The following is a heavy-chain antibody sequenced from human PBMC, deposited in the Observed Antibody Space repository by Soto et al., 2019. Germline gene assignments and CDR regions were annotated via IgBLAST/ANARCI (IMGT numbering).Heavy chain of an antibody. Sequence: PSETLSLTCTVSSGAISGSAYYWGWIRQPPGKELEYIGSIYFDGSTYYNPSLKSRVTISVDTSKNQFSLKLNSMTAADTAVYYCARPMYFYGSGSYPWFVPWGQGTLVTVSS. J-gene: IGHJ5*02. CDR3: ARPMYFYGSGSYPWFVP. D-gene: IGHD3-10*01. V-gene: IGHV4-39*01. CDR1: SGAISGSAYY. CDR2: IYFDGST.